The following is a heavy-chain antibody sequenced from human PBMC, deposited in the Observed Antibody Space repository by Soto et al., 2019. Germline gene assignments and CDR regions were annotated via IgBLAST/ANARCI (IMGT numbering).Heavy chain of an antibody. CDR2: IIPIFGTA. CDR1: VGTFSSYA. D-gene: IGHD3-22*01. Sequence: QVQLVQSGAEVKKPGSSVKVSCNASVGTFSSYAISWVRQAPGQGLEWMGGIIPIFGTANSAQKFQGRVTMTADESTSTAYMEMSSLRAEDTAVYYCARDRRNYDDSSGYYYRLDYWGQGTLVTVSS. V-gene: IGHV1-69*01. J-gene: IGHJ4*02. CDR3: ARDRRNYDDSSGYYYRLDY.